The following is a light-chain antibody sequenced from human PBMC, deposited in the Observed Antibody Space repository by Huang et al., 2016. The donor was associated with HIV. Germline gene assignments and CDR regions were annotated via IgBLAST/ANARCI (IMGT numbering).Light chain of an antibody. Sequence: DIQMTQSPSSLSASVGDRVTITCQASQDISNYLNWYQQKPGKAPKRLIYDASNLETGVPSRFSGSRSGTHFTFTINKLQPEDIATYYCQQYDNLHTFGQGTKLEIK. CDR3: QQYDNLHT. CDR1: QDISNY. CDR2: DAS. V-gene: IGKV1-33*01. J-gene: IGKJ2*01.